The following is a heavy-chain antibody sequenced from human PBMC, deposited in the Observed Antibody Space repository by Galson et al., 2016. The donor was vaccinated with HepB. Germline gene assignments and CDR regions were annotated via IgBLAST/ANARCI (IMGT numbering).Heavy chain of an antibody. D-gene: IGHD3-10*01. Sequence: SLRLSCAVSGFTFSSYAMTWVRQAPGKGLEWVSTISRNGGGTYYADSVMSGFTISGDNSKSTLYLQMNSLRAEDTALYYCAKHSRGDSPYYFDYWGQGTLVTVSS. CDR2: ISRNGGGT. J-gene: IGHJ4*02. CDR1: GFTFSSYA. CDR3: AKHSRGDSPYYFDY. V-gene: IGHV3-23*01.